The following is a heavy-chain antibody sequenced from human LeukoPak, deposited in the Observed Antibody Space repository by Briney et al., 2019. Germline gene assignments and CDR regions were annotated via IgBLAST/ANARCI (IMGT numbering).Heavy chain of an antibody. CDR1: GFTFSNYA. V-gene: IGHV3-23*01. Sequence: GESLRLSCAASGFTFSNYAMSWVRQAPGKALEWVSGISGGGDNTYYVDSVKGRFTISRDNSKNTVYLQMNSLRAEDTAVYYCANQRRDSSSSSFRYHFDYWGQGTLVTVSS. CDR3: ANQRRDSSSSSFRYHFDY. CDR2: ISGGGDNT. D-gene: IGHD6-6*01. J-gene: IGHJ4*02.